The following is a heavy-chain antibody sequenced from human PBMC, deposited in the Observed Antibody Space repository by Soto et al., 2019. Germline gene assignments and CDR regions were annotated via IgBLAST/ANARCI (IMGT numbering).Heavy chain of an antibody. CDR2: IDTSSTKI. Sequence: GGSLRLSCAASGYTFGDYYLSWIRQAPGKGLEWISYIDTSSTKIYYADSVKGRFTISRDNGKNSLFLEMNSLRVEDTAVYFCASHYDLWSGYLSPVDYWGQGTLVTVSS. J-gene: IGHJ4*02. V-gene: IGHV3-11*01. CDR1: GYTFGDYY. CDR3: ASHYDLWSGYLSPVDY. D-gene: IGHD3-3*01.